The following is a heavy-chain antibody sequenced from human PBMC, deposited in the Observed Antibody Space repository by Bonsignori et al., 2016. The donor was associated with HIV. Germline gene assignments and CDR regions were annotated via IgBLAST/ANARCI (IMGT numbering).Heavy chain of an antibody. D-gene: IGHD3-3*01. CDR1: GYSISSGYY. CDR3: ARMAFGVVIQTPDY. V-gene: IGHV4-38-2*01. J-gene: IGHJ4*02. CDR2: IYHSGST. Sequence: ETLSLTCAVSGYSISSGYYWGWIRQPPGKGLEWIGSIYHSGSTYYNPSLKSRVTISVDTSKNQFSLKLSSVTAADTAVYYCARMAFGVVIQTPDYWGQGTLVTVSS.